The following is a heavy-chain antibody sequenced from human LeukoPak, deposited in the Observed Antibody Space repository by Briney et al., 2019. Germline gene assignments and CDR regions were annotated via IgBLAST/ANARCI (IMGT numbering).Heavy chain of an antibody. CDR1: GFTFSSYA. V-gene: IGHV3-15*01. CDR2: IKSKTDGGTT. Sequence: GGSLRLSCEASGFTFSSYAMSWVRQAPGKGLEWVGRIKSKTDGGTTDYAAPVKGRFTISRDDSKNTLYLQMNSLKTEDTAVYYCTPTNWGWSDYWGQGTLVTVSS. CDR3: TPTNWGWSDY. J-gene: IGHJ4*02. D-gene: IGHD7-27*01.